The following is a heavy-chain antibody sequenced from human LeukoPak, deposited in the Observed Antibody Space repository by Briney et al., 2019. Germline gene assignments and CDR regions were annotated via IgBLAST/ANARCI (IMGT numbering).Heavy chain of an antibody. D-gene: IGHD2-15*01. Sequence: SETLSLTCTVSGGSISSSSYYWGWLRQPPGKGLEWIGSIYYSGSTYYNPSLKSRVTISVDTSKNQFSLKLSSVTAADTAVYYCARSEGRPESLYCSGGSCTPSKKTNWFDPWGQGTLVTVSS. CDR1: GGSISSSSYY. CDR3: ARSEGRPESLYCSGGSCTPSKKTNWFDP. V-gene: IGHV4-39*01. CDR2: IYYSGST. J-gene: IGHJ5*02.